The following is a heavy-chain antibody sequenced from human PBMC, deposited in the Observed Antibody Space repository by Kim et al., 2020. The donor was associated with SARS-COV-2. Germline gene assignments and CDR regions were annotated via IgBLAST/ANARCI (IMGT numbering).Heavy chain of an antibody. CDR2: IYYSGST. CDR3: ARFRRSITIFEVEVTTLGGINY. J-gene: IGHJ4*02. CDR1: GGSISSGGYY. D-gene: IGHD3-3*01. Sequence: SETLSLTCTVSGGSISSGGYYWSWIRQHPGKGLEWIGYIYYSGSTYYNPSLKSRVTISVDTSKNQFSLKLSSVTAADTAVYYCARFRRSITIFEVEVTTLGGINYWGQGILVTVSS. V-gene: IGHV4-31*03.